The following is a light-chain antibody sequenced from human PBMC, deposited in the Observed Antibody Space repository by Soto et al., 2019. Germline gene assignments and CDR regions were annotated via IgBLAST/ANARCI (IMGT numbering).Light chain of an antibody. Sequence: EIVLTQSPGTLSLSPGERATLSCRASQIFSSSYLAWYQQIPGQAPRLLIYGASSRATGIPDRFSGSGSGTDFTLTISRVEPEDFAVFYCQQYASSPPTFGQGTKVEIK. CDR2: GAS. CDR1: QIFSSSY. V-gene: IGKV3-20*01. J-gene: IGKJ1*01. CDR3: QQYASSPPT.